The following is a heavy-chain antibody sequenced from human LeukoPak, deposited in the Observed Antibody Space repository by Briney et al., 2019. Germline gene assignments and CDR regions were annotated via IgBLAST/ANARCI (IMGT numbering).Heavy chain of an antibody. CDR2: VSRRGGTT. J-gene: IGHJ4*02. V-gene: IGHV3-23*01. CDR3: ARAGDASWYDY. CDR1: GFTLSTYT. D-gene: IGHD6-13*01. Sequence: GGSLRLSCAASGFTLSTYTMGSVCQAPRKGLEWVSDVSRRGGTTSYTESVMGRFTISRDDSKNTLYPQMNSLRADDTATYYCARAGDASWYDYWGQGTLVTVSS.